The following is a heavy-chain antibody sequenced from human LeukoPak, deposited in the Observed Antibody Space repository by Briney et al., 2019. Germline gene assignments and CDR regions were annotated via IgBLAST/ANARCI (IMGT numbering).Heavy chain of an antibody. D-gene: IGHD2-15*01. V-gene: IGHV3-23*01. CDR2: INTSGGST. CDR3: AKNGDRGAYCSGGSCYPYFYYYMDV. J-gene: IGHJ6*03. Sequence: GGTLRLSCAASGFTFSSYGMSWVRQAPGKGLGWVSAINTSGGSTYYADSVKGRFTISRDNSKNTLYLQMNSLRAEDTAIYYCAKNGDRGAYCSGGSCYPYFYYYMDVWGKGTTVTISS. CDR1: GFTFSSYG.